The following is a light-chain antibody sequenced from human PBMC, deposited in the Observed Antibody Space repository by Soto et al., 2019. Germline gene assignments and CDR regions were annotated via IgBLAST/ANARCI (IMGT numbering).Light chain of an antibody. CDR3: LQHKSYPIT. CDR1: QGISNY. J-gene: IGKJ5*01. Sequence: DIQMTQSPSAMSAFVGDRVTITCRASQGISNYLVWFQQKPWKVPKRLIYDASSLQTGVPSRFSGSGSGTEFTLTISSLQPEDFATYYCLQHKSYPITFGQGTRLEIK. CDR2: DAS. V-gene: IGKV1-17*03.